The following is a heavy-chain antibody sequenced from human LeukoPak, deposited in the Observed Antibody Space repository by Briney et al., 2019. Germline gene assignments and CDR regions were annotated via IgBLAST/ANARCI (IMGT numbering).Heavy chain of an antibody. J-gene: IGHJ4*02. CDR1: GGSISSSSYY. CDR2: VYYSGTT. D-gene: IGHD6-13*01. CDR3: ARQRTSSWYNFDC. Sequence: SETLSLTCTVSGGSISSSSYYWGWIRQPPGKGLEWIGSVYYSGTTYYNPSLKSRVTISVDTSKNQFSLKLSSVIGADTAVFYCARQRTSSWYNFDCWGQGTLVTVSS. V-gene: IGHV4-39*01.